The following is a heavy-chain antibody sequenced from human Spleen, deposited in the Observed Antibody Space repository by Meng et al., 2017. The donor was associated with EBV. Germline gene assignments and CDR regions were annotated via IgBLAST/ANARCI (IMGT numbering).Heavy chain of an antibody. CDR2: ISAYNGNT. J-gene: IGHJ5*02. Sequence: GQSGAEVKKPGASLKVSCKASVYTCPIDCHSWVRQAPGQGLEWMGWISAYNGNTNYAQKLQGRVTMTTDTSTSTAYMELRSLRSDDTAVYYCARDHRVAAAGTQSWFDPWGQGTLVTVSS. D-gene: IGHD6-13*01. V-gene: IGHV1-18*01. CDR1: VYTCPIDC. CDR3: ARDHRVAAAGTQSWFDP.